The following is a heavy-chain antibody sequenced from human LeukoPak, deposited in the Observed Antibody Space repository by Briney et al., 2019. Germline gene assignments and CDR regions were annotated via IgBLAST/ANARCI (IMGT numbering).Heavy chain of an antibody. CDR3: ARDPAATAGVAAAGSYYFDY. CDR2: IINILDIA. Sequence: ASVKVSCKASGGTFSSYAISWVRQAPGQGLEWMGRIINILDIANYAQKFQGRVTITADKSTSTAYMELSSLRSEDTAVYYCARDPAATAGVAAAGSYYFDYWGQGTLVTVSS. V-gene: IGHV1-69*04. J-gene: IGHJ4*02. D-gene: IGHD6-13*01. CDR1: GGTFSSYA.